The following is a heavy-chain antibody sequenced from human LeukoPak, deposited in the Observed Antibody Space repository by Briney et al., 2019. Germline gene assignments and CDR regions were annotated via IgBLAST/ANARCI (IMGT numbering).Heavy chain of an antibody. V-gene: IGHV4-34*01. Sequence: SETLSLTRAVYGGSFSGYYWSWIRQPPGKGLEWIGEINHSGSTNYNPSLKSRVTISVDTSKNQFSLKLSSVTAADTAVYYCARVRRNYDILTGYYPYFDYWGQGTLVTVSS. CDR1: GGSFSGYY. J-gene: IGHJ4*02. CDR2: INHSGST. CDR3: ARVRRNYDILTGYYPYFDY. D-gene: IGHD3-9*01.